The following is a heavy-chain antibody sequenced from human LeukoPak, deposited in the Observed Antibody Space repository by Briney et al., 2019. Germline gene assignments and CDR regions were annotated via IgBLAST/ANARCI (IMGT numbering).Heavy chain of an antibody. CDR1: GGSISSGSYY. CDR3: ARVGRHYDILTGYYSSNWFDP. V-gene: IGHV4-61*01. J-gene: IGHJ5*02. Sequence: SETLSLTCTVSGGSISSGSYYWSWIRQPPGKGLEWIGYIYYSGSTYYNPSLKSRVTISVDTSKNQFSLKLSSVTAADTAVYYCARVGRHYDILTGYYSSNWFDPWGQGTLVTVSS. D-gene: IGHD3-9*01. CDR2: IYYSGST.